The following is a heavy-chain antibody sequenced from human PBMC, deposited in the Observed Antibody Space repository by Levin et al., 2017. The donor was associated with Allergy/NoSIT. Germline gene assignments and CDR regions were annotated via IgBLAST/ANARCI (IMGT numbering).Heavy chain of an antibody. CDR1: GYTFTSYA. D-gene: IGHD2-15*01. CDR3: ARSDIVVAPAKHPTVTTHLDIDY. J-gene: IGHJ4*02. Sequence: GGSLRLSCKASGYTFTSYAMNWVRQAPGQGLEWMGWINTNTGNPTYAQGFTGRFVFSLDTSVSTAYLQISSLKAEDTAVYYCARSDIVVAPAKHPTVTTHLDIDYWGQGTLVTVSS. CDR2: INTNTGNP. V-gene: IGHV7-4-1*02.